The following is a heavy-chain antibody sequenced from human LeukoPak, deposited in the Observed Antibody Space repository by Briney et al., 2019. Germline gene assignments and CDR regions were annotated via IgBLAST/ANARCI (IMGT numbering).Heavy chain of an antibody. CDR2: IYTSGST. Sequence: SETLSLTCTVSGGSISSYYWSWIRQPPGKGLEWIGRIYTSGSTNYNPSLKSRVTMSVDTSKNQFSLKLSSVTAADTAVYYCARDIAAAFYFDYWGQGTLVTVSS. CDR1: GGSISSYY. D-gene: IGHD6-13*01. J-gene: IGHJ4*02. CDR3: ARDIAAAFYFDY. V-gene: IGHV4-4*07.